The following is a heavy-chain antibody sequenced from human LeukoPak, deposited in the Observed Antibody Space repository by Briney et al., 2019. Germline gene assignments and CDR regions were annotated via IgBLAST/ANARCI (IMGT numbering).Heavy chain of an antibody. J-gene: IGHJ4*02. CDR2: ISYDGSNK. D-gene: IGHD4-17*01. CDR1: GFTFSSYA. CDR3: ARDGYGDYGDY. V-gene: IGHV3-30-3*01. Sequence: GGSLRLSCAASGFTFSSYAMHWVRQAPGKGLEWVAVISYDGSNKYYADSVKDRFTISRDNSKNTLYLQMNSLRAEDTAVYCCARDGYGDYGDYWGQGTLVTVSS.